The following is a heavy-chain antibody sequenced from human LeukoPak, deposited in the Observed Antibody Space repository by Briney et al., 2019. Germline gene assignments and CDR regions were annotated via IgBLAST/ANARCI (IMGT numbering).Heavy chain of an antibody. J-gene: IGHJ4*02. CDR3: AKGAATTVVTPRSPLDY. Sequence: GGSLRLSCAASGFTFSSYAMSWVRQAPGKGLEWVSHISRSGGSTYYADSVKGRFTISRDNSKNTLYLQMNSLRPEDTAVYYCAKGAATTVVTPRSPLDYWGQGTLVTVSS. V-gene: IGHV3-23*01. D-gene: IGHD4-23*01. CDR1: GFTFSSYA. CDR2: ISRSGGST.